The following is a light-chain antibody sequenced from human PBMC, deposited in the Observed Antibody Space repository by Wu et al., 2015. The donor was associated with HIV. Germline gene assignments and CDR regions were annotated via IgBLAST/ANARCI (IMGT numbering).Light chain of an antibody. CDR1: QSISSF. CDR2: AAF. J-gene: IGKJ1*01. V-gene: IGKV1-39*01. CDR3: QQSYSNRWT. Sequence: DIQMTQSPSSLSASVGDRVTITCRASQSISSFLNWYQQKPGKAPKLLIFAAFTLQSGVPSRFSGSGSGTDFTLTIHSLQPEDFATYYCQQSYSNRWTFGQGTKVEIK.